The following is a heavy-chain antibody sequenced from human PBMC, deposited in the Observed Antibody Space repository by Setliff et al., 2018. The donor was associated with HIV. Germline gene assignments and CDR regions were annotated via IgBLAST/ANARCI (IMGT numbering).Heavy chain of an antibody. D-gene: IGHD3-10*01. CDR2: THDTGTT. J-gene: IGHJ4*02. CDR1: GASISSYF. Sequence: LSLTCTISGASISSYFWSWIRQTPGRGLEWIGSTHDTGTTNYNPSLESRVTMSVDTSKTQLSLTVNSVTAADTAVYYCARVRGGTSRGFLDSWGQGTLVTVSS. V-gene: IGHV4-59*08. CDR3: ARVRGGTSRGFLDS.